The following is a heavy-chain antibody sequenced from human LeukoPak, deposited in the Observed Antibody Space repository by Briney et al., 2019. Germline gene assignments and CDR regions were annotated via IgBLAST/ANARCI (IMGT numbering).Heavy chain of an antibody. CDR3: AREAIVVVVAATPQYYYYGMDV. J-gene: IGHJ6*02. D-gene: IGHD2-15*01. Sequence: GASVKVSCKASGYTFTSYGISRVRQAPGQGLEWMGWISAYNGNTNYAQKLQGRVTMTTDTSTSTAYMELRSLRSDDTAVYYCAREAIVVVVAATPQYYYYGMDVWGQGTTVTVSS. V-gene: IGHV1-18*01. CDR1: GYTFTSYG. CDR2: ISAYNGNT.